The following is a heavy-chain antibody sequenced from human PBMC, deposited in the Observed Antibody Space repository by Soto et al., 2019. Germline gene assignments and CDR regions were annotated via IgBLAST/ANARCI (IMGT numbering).Heavy chain of an antibody. CDR1: GFSLSTSGVG. Sequence: SGPTLVNPTQTLTLTCTFSGFSLSTSGVGVGWIRQPPGKALEWLALIYWDDDKRYSPSLKSRLTITKDTSKNQVVLTMTNMDPVDTATYYCEHASPDPLRFFFDPWRQGTLVTV. J-gene: IGHJ5*02. V-gene: IGHV2-5*02. CDR3: EHASPDPLRFFFDP. CDR2: IYWDDDK. D-gene: IGHD3-3*01.